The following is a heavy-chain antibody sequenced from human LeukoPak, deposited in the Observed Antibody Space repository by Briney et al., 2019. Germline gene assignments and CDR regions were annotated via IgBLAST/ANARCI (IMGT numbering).Heavy chain of an antibody. CDR1: GGSISSNNW. Sequence: SETLSLTCAVPGGSISSNNWWWSWVRQPPGKGLEWIGEIYHSGSTNYKPSLKSRVTISVDKSKNQFSLKLSSVTAADTAVYYCASAEPRGSSWYPYWGQGTLVTVSS. D-gene: IGHD6-13*01. CDR3: ASAEPRGSSWYPY. J-gene: IGHJ4*02. CDR2: IYHSGST. V-gene: IGHV4-4*02.